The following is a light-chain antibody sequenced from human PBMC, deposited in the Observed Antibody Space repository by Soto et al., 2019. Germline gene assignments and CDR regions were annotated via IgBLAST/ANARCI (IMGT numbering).Light chain of an antibody. Sequence: EIVLTQSPATLSLSPGEIATLSCRASQSVSSYLDWYQQKPGQAPRLLIFDASNRATGIPARFSGSGSGTDFNLTISSLEPEDFAVYYCQQRSNWPPLTFGGGTKVEIK. CDR1: QSVSSY. CDR2: DAS. V-gene: IGKV3-11*01. CDR3: QQRSNWPPLT. J-gene: IGKJ4*01.